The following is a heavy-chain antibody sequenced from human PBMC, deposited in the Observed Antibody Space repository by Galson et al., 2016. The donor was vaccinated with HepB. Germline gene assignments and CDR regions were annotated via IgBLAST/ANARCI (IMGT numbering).Heavy chain of an antibody. Sequence: SETLSLTCAVSSGSMSSSNWWSWVRQPPGKGLEWIGEIYHSGSTNYNPSLKSRVTISVDKSKNQFSLKLSSVTAADTSAYSCARKGFYRSGGYVMGHFDYWGQGTLVTGSS. D-gene: IGHD6-19*01. V-gene: IGHV4-4*02. CDR1: SGSMSSSNW. CDR2: IYHSGST. J-gene: IGHJ4*02. CDR3: ARKGFYRSGGYVMGHFDY.